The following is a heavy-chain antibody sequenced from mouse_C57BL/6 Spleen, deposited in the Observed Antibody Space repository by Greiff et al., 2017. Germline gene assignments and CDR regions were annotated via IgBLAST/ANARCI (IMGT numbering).Heavy chain of an antibody. CDR1: GFNIKDYY. Sequence: EVQLQESGAELVKPGASVKLSCTASGFNIKDYYMHWVKQRTEQGLEWIGRIDPEAGETKYAPNFQGKATITADTSSNTAYLLLGSLTSEDTSVYCGATYSYGSGDWYFDGWGTGTTVTVSS. CDR2: IDPEAGET. V-gene: IGHV14-2*01. J-gene: IGHJ1*03. D-gene: IGHD1-1*01. CDR3: ATYSYGSGDWYFDG.